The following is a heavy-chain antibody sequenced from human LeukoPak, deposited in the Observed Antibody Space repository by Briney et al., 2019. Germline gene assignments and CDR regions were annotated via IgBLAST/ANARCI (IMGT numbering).Heavy chain of an antibody. CDR1: GFTFSNYR. D-gene: IGHD3-10*01. Sequence: GGSLRLSCAASGFTFSNYRMHWVRQAPGKGLVWVSRINTDGSRTTYADSVKGRFIISRDNAKNTLYLQMDSLRAEDTAVYYCARVVFGDYFDYWGQGTLVTVSS. V-gene: IGHV3-74*01. CDR2: INTDGSRT. CDR3: ARVVFGDYFDY. J-gene: IGHJ4*02.